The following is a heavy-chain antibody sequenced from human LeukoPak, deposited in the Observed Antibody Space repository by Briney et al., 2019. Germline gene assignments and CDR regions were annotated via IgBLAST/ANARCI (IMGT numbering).Heavy chain of an antibody. CDR1: GFTFSSYA. CDR2: ISYDGSNK. D-gene: IGHD3-3*01. Sequence: GGPLRLSCAASGFTFSSYAMHWVRQAPGKGLEWVAVISYDGSNKYYADSVKGRFTISRDNSKNTLYLQMNSLRAEDTAVYYCARRQEWLLEYYFDYWGQGTLVTVSS. CDR3: ARRQEWLLEYYFDY. V-gene: IGHV3-30*04. J-gene: IGHJ4*02.